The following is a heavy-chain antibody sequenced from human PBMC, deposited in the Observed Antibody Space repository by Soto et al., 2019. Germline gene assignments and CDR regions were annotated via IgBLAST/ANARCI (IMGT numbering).Heavy chain of an antibody. CDR3: ANDYGDFWDPLDY. J-gene: IGHJ4*02. D-gene: IGHD4-17*01. CDR1: GFTFSSFA. CDR2: ITASGDYR. Sequence: EVQLLASGGGLVQPGGSLRLSCAASGFTFSSFAMRWVRQAPGKGLEWVSGITASGDYRYYADSVKGRFTISSDNSKNTLYLQMNILRVEDTAVFYWANDYGDFWDPLDYWGQGALVTVSS. V-gene: IGHV3-23*01.